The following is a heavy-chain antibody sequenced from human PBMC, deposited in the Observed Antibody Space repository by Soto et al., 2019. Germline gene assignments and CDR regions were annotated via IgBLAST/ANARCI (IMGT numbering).Heavy chain of an antibody. J-gene: IGHJ4*02. Sequence: QVQLRESGPRLVKPSETLSLTCTVSGDSLSIYYWTWVRQTPGKGLEWIGYIHYSGSTNYNASLKSRVTMSPDTSNNQFSLRLTSLTEADTALYYCARKYSGFDYWGQGVLVTVSS. CDR2: IHYSGST. CDR1: GDSLSIYY. D-gene: IGHD3-10*01. V-gene: IGHV4-59*01. CDR3: ARKYSGFDY.